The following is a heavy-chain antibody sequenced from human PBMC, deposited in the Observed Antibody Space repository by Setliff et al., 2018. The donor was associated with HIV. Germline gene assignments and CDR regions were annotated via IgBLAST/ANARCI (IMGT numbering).Heavy chain of an antibody. CDR2: ISGSGGST. D-gene: IGHD5-18*01. CDR3: ATRIQLCY. Sequence: GGSLRLSCAAYGFAFSTFDMNWVRQAPGKGLEWVSAISGSGGSTYYADSVKGRFTISRDNSKNTLYLQMNSLRAEDTAVYYCATRIQLCYWGQGTLVTVSS. V-gene: IGHV3-23*01. J-gene: IGHJ4*02. CDR1: GFAFSTFD.